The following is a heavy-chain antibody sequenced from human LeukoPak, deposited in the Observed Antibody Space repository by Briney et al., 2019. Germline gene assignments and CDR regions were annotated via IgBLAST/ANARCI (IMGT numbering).Heavy chain of an antibody. CDR1: GGSISSSSYY. Sequence: SETLSLTCTVSGGSISSSSYYWGWIRQPPGKGLEWIGSIYYSGSTYYNPSLKSRVTISVDTSKNQFSLKLSSVTAADTAVYYCARHVKKQWLVPNWFDPWGQGTLVTVSS. CDR2: IYYSGST. J-gene: IGHJ5*02. D-gene: IGHD6-19*01. V-gene: IGHV4-39*01. CDR3: ARHVKKQWLVPNWFDP.